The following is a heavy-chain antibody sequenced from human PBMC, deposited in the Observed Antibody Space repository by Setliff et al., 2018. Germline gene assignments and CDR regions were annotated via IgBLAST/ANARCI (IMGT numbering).Heavy chain of an antibody. D-gene: IGHD3-16*01. CDR1: GGSISNYY. CDR2: IYGSGST. Sequence: PSETLSLTCTVSGGSISNYYWSWIRQPPGKGLEWIGYIYGSGSTNYNPSLKSRVTISVDMSKNQLSLKLSSVTAADTAVYYCARDRTAYTYGLDVWGQGTTVTVSS. CDR3: ARDRTAYTYGLDV. J-gene: IGHJ6*02. V-gene: IGHV4-59*01.